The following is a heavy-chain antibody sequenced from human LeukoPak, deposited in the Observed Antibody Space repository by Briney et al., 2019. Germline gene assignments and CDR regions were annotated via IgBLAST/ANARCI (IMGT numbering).Heavy chain of an antibody. CDR3: ARRYGWFGELSITPFDY. J-gene: IGHJ4*02. CDR2: MNPNSGNT. D-gene: IGHD3-10*01. V-gene: IGHV1-8*01. CDR1: GYTFTSYD. Sequence: GASVKVSCKASGYTFTSYDINWVRQATGQGLEWMGWMNPNSGNTGYAQKFQGRVTMTRNTSISTAYMELSSLRSEDTAVYYCARRYGWFGELSITPFDYWGQGTLVTVSS.